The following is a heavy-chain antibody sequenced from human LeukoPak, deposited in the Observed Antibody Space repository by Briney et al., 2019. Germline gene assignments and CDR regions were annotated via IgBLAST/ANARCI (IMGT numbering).Heavy chain of an antibody. CDR1: GFTFSSYW. D-gene: IGHD6-19*01. J-gene: IGHJ4*02. CDR3: ARDTRMAGGYFDY. V-gene: IGHV3-21*01. CDR2: ISSSSSYI. Sequence: PGGSLRLSCAASGFTFSSYWMSWVRQAPGKGLEWVSSISSSSSYIYYADSVKGRFTISRDNAKNSLYLQMNSLRAEDTAVYYCARDTRMAGGYFDYWGQGTLVTVSS.